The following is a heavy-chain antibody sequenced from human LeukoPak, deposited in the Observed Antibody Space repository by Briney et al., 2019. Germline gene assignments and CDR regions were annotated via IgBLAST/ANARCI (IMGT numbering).Heavy chain of an antibody. CDR2: IYYSGST. Sequence: PSETLSLTCTVSGGSISSSSYYWGWIRQPPGKGLEWIGSIYYSGSTYYNPSLKSRVTISVDTSKNQFSLKLSSVTAADTTVYYCAKFGYSSSSPSEGYFDYWGQGTLVTVSS. J-gene: IGHJ4*02. D-gene: IGHD6-13*01. CDR3: AKFGYSSSSPSEGYFDY. CDR1: GGSISSSSYY. V-gene: IGHV4-39*01.